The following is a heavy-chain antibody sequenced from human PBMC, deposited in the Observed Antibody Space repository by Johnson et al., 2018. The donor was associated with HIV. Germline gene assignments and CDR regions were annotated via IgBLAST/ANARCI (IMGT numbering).Heavy chain of an antibody. CDR3: AKGESSSSEPDAFDI. Sequence: VQLVESGGGLVWPGGSLRLSCAASGFTVSSNYMSWVRKAPGKGLEWVSVIYSGGSTYYADSVKGRFTISRDNSKNTLYLQMNSLRAEDTAVYYCAKGESSSSEPDAFDIWGQGTMVTVSS. V-gene: IGHV3-66*02. D-gene: IGHD6-6*01. CDR2: IYSGGST. J-gene: IGHJ3*02. CDR1: GFTVSSNY.